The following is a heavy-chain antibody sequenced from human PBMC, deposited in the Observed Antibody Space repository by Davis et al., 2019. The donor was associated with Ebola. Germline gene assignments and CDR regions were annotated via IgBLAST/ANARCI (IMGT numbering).Heavy chain of an antibody. CDR1: GFTFSSYW. CDR3: ASEQPPYQFDY. Sequence: PGGSLRLSCAASGFTFSSYWIHWVRQAPGKGLVWVSRINGDGSNTGYANSVKGRFTISRDNAKNTLYLQMSSLRAEDTAMYFCASEQPPYQFDYWGQGTLVTVSS. V-gene: IGHV3-74*01. D-gene: IGHD2-2*01. J-gene: IGHJ4*02. CDR2: INGDGSNT.